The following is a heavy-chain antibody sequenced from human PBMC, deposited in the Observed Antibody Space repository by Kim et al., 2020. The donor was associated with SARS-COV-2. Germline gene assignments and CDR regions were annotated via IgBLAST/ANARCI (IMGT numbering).Heavy chain of an antibody. D-gene: IGHD3-22*01. V-gene: IGHV3-23*01. CDR3: AKDQYDCSGSRYDY. J-gene: IGHJ4*02. Sequence: GGSLRLSCAASGFAFSSYAMSWVGQAPGKGLEWVSSISGSGGTTYYPDSVKGRFIISRDNSKNTLYMQMNSLRAEETAVYYCAKDQYDCSGSRYDYWGQG. CDR1: GFAFSSYA. CDR2: ISGSGGTT.